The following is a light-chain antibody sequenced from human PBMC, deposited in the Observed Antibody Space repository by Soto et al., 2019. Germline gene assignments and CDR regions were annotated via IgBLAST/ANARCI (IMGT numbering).Light chain of an antibody. CDR2: EVT. J-gene: IGLJ2*01. CDR1: SSDVGRDNY. V-gene: IGLV2-8*01. CDR3: SSYAGNNNLI. Sequence: QSALTQPPSASGSPGQSVTISCTGTSSDVGRDNYVSWYQQHPGKAPKLIIYEVTKRPSGVPDRFSGSKSDNTASLTVSGLQAEDEAEYYCSSYAGNNNLIFGGGSQLTVL.